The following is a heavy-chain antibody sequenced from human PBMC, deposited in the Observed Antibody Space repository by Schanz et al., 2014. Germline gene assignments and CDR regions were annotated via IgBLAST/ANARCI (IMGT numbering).Heavy chain of an antibody. CDR3: ARGTMPGTFDI. D-gene: IGHD2-2*01. V-gene: IGHV1-69*09. Sequence: QVQLVQSGAEMKKPGASVKVSCKASRSTFSSYTISWVRQARGQGLEWVGRFIPILDVGNYAQQFQGRVTFTADKSTSTAYMELSSLRYEDTALYYCARGTMPGTFDIWDQGTMVTVSS. CDR1: RSTFSSYT. CDR2: FIPILDVG. J-gene: IGHJ3*02.